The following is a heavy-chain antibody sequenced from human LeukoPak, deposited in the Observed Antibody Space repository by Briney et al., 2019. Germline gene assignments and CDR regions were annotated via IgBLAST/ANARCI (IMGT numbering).Heavy chain of an antibody. V-gene: IGHV3-23*01. CDR3: AKASPNYYGSGSYYKY. J-gene: IGHJ4*02. Sequence: GGSLRLSCAASGFTFSSYAMSWVRQAPGKGLEWVSAISGSGGSTYYADSVKGRFTISRDNSKNTLYLQMNSLRAEDTAVYYCAKASPNYYGSGSYYKYWGQGTLVTVSS. D-gene: IGHD3-10*01. CDR2: ISGSGGST. CDR1: GFTFSSYA.